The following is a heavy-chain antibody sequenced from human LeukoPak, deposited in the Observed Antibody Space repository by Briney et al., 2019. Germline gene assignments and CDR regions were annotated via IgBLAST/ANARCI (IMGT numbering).Heavy chain of an antibody. D-gene: IGHD1-26*01. J-gene: IGHJ4*02. CDR3: ASSGSYSPEFDY. CDR1: GYSFIGYY. Sequence: ASMKVSCKTSGYSFIGYYIHWVRQAPGQGFEWMGRINPNSGGTNYAQKFQGRVTMTRDTSISTAYMELSRLRSDDTAVYYCASSGSYSPEFDYWGQGTLVTVSS. V-gene: IGHV1-2*06. CDR2: INPNSGGT.